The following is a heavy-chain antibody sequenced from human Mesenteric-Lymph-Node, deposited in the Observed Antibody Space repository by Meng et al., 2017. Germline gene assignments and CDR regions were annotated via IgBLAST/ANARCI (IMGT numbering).Heavy chain of an antibody. V-gene: IGHV4-34*01. D-gene: IGHD3-22*01. CDR1: GGSFSGYY. Sequence: SETLSLTCAVYGGSFSGYYWSWIRQPPGKGLEWIGEINHSGSTNYNPSLKSRVTISVDTSKNQFSLKLSSVTAADTAVYYCARKLYYYDSSGYYSPSWFDPWGQGTLVTVSS. CDR2: INHSGST. J-gene: IGHJ5*02. CDR3: ARKLYYYDSSGYYSPSWFDP.